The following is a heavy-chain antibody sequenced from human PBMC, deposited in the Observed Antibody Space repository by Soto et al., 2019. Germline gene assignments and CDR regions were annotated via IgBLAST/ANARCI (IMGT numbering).Heavy chain of an antibody. D-gene: IGHD5-12*01. Sequence: ETLSLTCTVSGGSVSSGSYYWSWIRQPPGKGLEWIGYIYYSGSTNYNPSLKSRVTISVDTSKNQFSLKLSSVTAADTAVYYCARVGLRKSDYRGQGTLVTGSS. CDR2: IYYSGST. V-gene: IGHV4-61*01. J-gene: IGHJ4*02. CDR3: ARVGLRKSDY. CDR1: GGSVSSGSYY.